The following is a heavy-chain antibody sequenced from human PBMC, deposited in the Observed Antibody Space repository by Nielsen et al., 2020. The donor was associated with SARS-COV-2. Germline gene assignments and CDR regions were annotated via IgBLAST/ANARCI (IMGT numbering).Heavy chain of an antibody. Sequence: ASVKVSYKASGYTFTADYIHWVRQAPGQGLEWMGWINPNSGGTDYAQKFQGRVTMTRDTSISTAYMELTRLRSDDTAVYYCATELRVGMAINGAFDNWGQGTMVTVSS. J-gene: IGHJ3*02. D-gene: IGHD2-21*01. CDR2: INPNSGGT. CDR1: GYTFTADY. V-gene: IGHV1-2*02. CDR3: ATELRVGMAINGAFDN.